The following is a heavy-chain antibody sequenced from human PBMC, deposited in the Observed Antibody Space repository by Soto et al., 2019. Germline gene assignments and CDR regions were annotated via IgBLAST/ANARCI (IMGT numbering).Heavy chain of an antibody. CDR3: ARGGDYYGMDV. V-gene: IGHV4-31*03. J-gene: IGHJ6*02. CDR1: GGSISSDDYY. CDR2: IYYKGNT. Sequence: QVQLQESGPGLAKPSQTLSLTCTVSGGSISSDDYYWNWIRQRPGKGLEWIGNIYYKGNTNYNPSLKSRIIMSMYMSENQFSLKLTSVTAADTAVYYCARGGDYYGMDVWGQGTTVTVSS. D-gene: IGHD1-26*01.